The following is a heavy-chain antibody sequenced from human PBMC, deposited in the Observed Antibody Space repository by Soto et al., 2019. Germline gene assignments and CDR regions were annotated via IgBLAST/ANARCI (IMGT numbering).Heavy chain of an antibody. CDR2: IYYSGSA. D-gene: IGHD6-6*01. Sequence: SETLSLTCIVSGGSIRSGDYYWSWIRQHPXKGLEWVGYIYYSGSAYYNPSLKSRVTMSVDTSKNQFSLKLSSVTAADTAIYFCARGGNGYSSTSSGVGRFDYWGQGTLVTVSS. CDR3: ARGGNGYSSTSSGVGRFDY. V-gene: IGHV4-31*03. CDR1: GGSIRSGDYY. J-gene: IGHJ4*02.